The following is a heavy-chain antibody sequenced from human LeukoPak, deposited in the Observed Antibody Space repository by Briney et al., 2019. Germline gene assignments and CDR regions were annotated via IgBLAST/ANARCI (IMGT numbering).Heavy chain of an antibody. V-gene: IGHV6-1*01. CDR3: ARDGQAYCGGDCCSPFDY. Sequence: SQTLSLTCALSGDTFSSNSAAWNWLRQSPSRGLEWLVRTYYRSKCYNDYAVSVKSRITINPDTSKNQFSLQLNSVTPEDTAVYYCARDGQAYCGGDCCSPFDYWGQGTLVTVSS. CDR2: TYYRSKCYN. J-gene: IGHJ4*02. CDR1: GDTFSSNSAA. D-gene: IGHD2-21*02.